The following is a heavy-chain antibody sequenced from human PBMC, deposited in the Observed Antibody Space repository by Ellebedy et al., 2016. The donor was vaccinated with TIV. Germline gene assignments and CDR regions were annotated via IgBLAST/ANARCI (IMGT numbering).Heavy chain of an antibody. Sequence: PGGSLRLSCAASGFIFSDFYMDWVRQAPGKGLEWVAGIKQDGSVKDYLDSVKGRFTISRDNAKNSLYLQMDSLRVEDTGVYYCATQWELYDWGQGTPVTVSS. V-gene: IGHV3-7*01. CDR2: IKQDGSVK. CDR3: ATQWELYD. J-gene: IGHJ4*02. D-gene: IGHD1-26*01. CDR1: GFIFSDFY.